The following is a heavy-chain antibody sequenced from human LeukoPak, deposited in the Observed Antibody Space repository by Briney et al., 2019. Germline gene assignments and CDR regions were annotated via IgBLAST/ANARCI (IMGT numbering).Heavy chain of an antibody. V-gene: IGHV3-23*01. CDR2: ISGSGGST. D-gene: IGHD1-26*01. CDR3: ARRSVGATGRFDY. CDR1: GFTFSSYA. J-gene: IGHJ4*02. Sequence: GGSLRLSCAASGFTFSSYAMSWVRQAPGKGLEWVSAISGSGGSTYYADSVKGRFTISRDNSKNTLYLQMNSLRAEDTAVYYCARRSVGATGRFDYWGQGTLVTVSS.